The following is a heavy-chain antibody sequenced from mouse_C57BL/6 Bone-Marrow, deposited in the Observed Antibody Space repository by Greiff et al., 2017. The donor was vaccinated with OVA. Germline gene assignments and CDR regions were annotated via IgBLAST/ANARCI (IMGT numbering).Heavy chain of an antibody. CDR2: IYPGDGDT. J-gene: IGHJ3*01. CDR3: ARSNWFAY. Sequence: QVQLKESGAELVKPGASVKISCKASGYAFSSYWMNWVKQRPGKGLEWIGQIYPGDGDTNYNGKFKGKATLTADKSSSTAYMQLSSLTSEDSAVYFCARSNWFAYWGQGTLVTVSA. CDR1: GYAFSSYW. V-gene: IGHV1-80*01.